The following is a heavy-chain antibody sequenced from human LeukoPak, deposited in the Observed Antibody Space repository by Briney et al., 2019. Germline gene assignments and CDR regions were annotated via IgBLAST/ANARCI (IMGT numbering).Heavy chain of an antibody. Sequence: GGSLRLFCAASGFTFSSYWMHWVRQAPGKGLVWVSRINFDGSSTTYADSVKGRFTISRDNAKNTLYLQMNSLRVEDTAVYYCARPLSSNCRIDPWGQGTLVTVSS. V-gene: IGHV3-74*01. CDR2: INFDGSST. D-gene: IGHD1-1*01. CDR1: GFTFSSYW. J-gene: IGHJ5*02. CDR3: ARPLSSNCRIDP.